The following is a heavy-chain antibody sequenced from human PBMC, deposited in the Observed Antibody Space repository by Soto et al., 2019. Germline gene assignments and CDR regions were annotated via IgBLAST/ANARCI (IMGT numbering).Heavy chain of an antibody. D-gene: IGHD3-3*01. V-gene: IGHV4-4*02. CDR3: ARVPLYDFWSGYYDY. Sequence: QVQLQESGPGLVKPSGTLSLTCAVSGGSISSSNWWSWVRQPPGKGLEWIGEIYHSGSTNYNPSLKSRVTISLDKSKNQFSLKLSSVTAADTAVYYCARVPLYDFWSGYYDYWGQGTLVTVSS. CDR2: IYHSGST. CDR1: GGSISSSNW. J-gene: IGHJ4*02.